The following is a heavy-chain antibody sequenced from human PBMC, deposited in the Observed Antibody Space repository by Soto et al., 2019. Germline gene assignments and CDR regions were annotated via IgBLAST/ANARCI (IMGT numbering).Heavy chain of an antibody. CDR1: GGSFSGYY. Sequence: QVQLQQWGAGLLKPSETLSLTCAVYGGSFSGYYWSWIRQPPGKGLEWIGEINHSGSTNYNPSLKSRVTISVDTSKNQFSLKLSSVTAADTAVYYCARGGGSSGWNYCYYYMDVWGKGTTVTVSS. V-gene: IGHV4-34*01. J-gene: IGHJ6*03. CDR2: INHSGST. CDR3: ARGGGSSGWNYCYYYMDV. D-gene: IGHD6-19*01.